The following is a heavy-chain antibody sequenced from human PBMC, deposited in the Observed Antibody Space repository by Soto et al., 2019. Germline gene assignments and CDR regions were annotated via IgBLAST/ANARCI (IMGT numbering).Heavy chain of an antibody. D-gene: IGHD1-26*01. CDR3: SGYSGSYSAQSDY. CDR1: GGSISSSSYY. V-gene: IGHV4-39*01. CDR2: IYYSGST. J-gene: IGHJ4*02. Sequence: QLQLQESGPGLVKPSETLSLTCTVSGGSISSSSYYWGWIRQPPGKVLEWIGSIYYSGSTYYNPSLKSRVTISLDTSKNQFPLKLSAVTAADTTVYYCSGYSGSYSAQSDYWGQGTLVTFSS.